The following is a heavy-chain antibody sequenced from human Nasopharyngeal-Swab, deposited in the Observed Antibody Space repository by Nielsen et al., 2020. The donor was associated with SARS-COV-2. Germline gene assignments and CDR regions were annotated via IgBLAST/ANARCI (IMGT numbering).Heavy chain of an antibody. J-gene: IGHJ4*02. CDR3: ARDRGGYGDYVDY. CDR1: GFTVSSNY. V-gene: IGHV3-66*02. Sequence: GESLKISCAASGFTVSSNYMSWVRQAPGKGLEWVSVIYSGGSTYYADSLKGRFTITRDNSKNTLYLQMNSLRAEDTAVYYCARDRGGYGDYVDYWGQGTLVTVSS. D-gene: IGHD4-17*01. CDR2: IYSGGST.